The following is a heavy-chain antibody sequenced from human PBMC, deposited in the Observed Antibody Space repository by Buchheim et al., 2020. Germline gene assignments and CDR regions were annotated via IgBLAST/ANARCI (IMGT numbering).Heavy chain of an antibody. CDR3: AGPSRESDWNYDNYYGMDV. J-gene: IGHJ6*02. V-gene: IGHV1-69*04. D-gene: IGHD1-7*01. CDR2: IIPILGIA. Sequence: QVQLVQSGAEVKKPGSSVKVSCKASGGTFSSYAISWVRQAPGQGLEWMGRIIPILGIANYAQKFQGRVTITADKSTSTAYMELSSLRSEDTAVYYCAGPSRESDWNYDNYYGMDVWGQGTT. CDR1: GGTFSSYA.